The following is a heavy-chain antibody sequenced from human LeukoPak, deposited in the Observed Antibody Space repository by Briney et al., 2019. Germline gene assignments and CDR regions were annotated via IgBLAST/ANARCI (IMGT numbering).Heavy chain of an antibody. D-gene: IGHD6-6*01. CDR2: IYTSGST. Sequence: SETLSFTCAVYGGSFSGYYWSWIRQPAGKGLEWIGRIYTSGSTNYNPSLKSRVTMSVDTSKNQFSLKLSSVTAADTAVYYCARGVQDYYYYYMDVWGKGTTVTISS. V-gene: IGHV4-59*10. CDR3: ARGVQDYYYYYMDV. J-gene: IGHJ6*03. CDR1: GGSFSGYY.